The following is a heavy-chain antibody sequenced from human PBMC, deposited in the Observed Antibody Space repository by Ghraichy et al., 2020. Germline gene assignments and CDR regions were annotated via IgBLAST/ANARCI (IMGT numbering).Heavy chain of an antibody. J-gene: IGHJ6*02. Sequence: SETLSLTCAVSGGSISSGGYSWSWIRQPPGKGLKWVGNIYHSGNTNYNPYRKGRVTIKIDRSKNQFSLKLSSVTASDTAVYYCARAGASAGFRMDVWGQGTTVTVSS. CDR3: ARAGASAGFRMDV. CDR1: GGSISSGGYS. D-gene: IGHD1-1*01. V-gene: IGHV4-30-2*01. CDR2: IYHSGNT.